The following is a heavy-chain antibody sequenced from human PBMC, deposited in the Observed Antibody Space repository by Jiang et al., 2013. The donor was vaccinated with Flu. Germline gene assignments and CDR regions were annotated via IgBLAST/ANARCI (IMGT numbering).Heavy chain of an antibody. CDR1: GGSISSSSYY. CDR2: IYYSGST. CDR3: ARLGRDYDSSGYYYGQAQPGYYGMDV. J-gene: IGHJ6*02. V-gene: IGHV4-39*01. Sequence: GPGLVKPSETLSLTCTVSGGSISSSSYYWGWIRQPPGKGLEWIGSIYYSGSTYYNPSLKSRVTISVDTSKNQFSLKLSSVTAADTAVYYCARLGRDYDSSGYYYGQAQPGYYGMDVWGQGTTVTVSS. D-gene: IGHD3-22*01.